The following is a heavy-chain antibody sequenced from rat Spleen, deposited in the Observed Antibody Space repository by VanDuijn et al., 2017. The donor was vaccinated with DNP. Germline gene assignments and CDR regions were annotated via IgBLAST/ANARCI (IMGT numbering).Heavy chain of an antibody. CDR1: GFTFSNYW. CDR2: INTDGGST. J-gene: IGHJ4*01. CDR3: AKDDGAMDA. V-gene: IGHV5-58*01. Sequence: EVQLVETGGGLVQPGRSLKLSCVASGFTFSNYWMYWIRQAPGKGLEWVASINTDGGSTYYPDSVKGRFTISRDNAENTVYLQMNSLRAEDTATYYCAKDDGAMDAWVQGTSVTVSS.